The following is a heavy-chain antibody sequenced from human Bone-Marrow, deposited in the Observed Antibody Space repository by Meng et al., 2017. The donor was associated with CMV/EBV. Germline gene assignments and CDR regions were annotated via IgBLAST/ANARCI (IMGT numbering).Heavy chain of an antibody. CDR3: ARVVRNYDFWSGYSDY. J-gene: IGHJ4*02. CDR2: IISIFGTA. D-gene: IGHD3-3*01. V-gene: IGHV1-69*05. Sequence: SVKVSCKASGGTFSSYAISWVRQAPGQGLEWMGGIISIFGTANYAQKFQGRVTITTDESTSTAYMELSSLRSEDTAVYYCARVVRNYDFWSGYSDYWGQGTLVTVSS. CDR1: GGTFSSYA.